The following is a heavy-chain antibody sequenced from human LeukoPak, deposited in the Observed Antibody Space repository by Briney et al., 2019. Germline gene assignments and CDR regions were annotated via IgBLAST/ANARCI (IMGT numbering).Heavy chain of an antibody. CDR2: IWYDGSNK. J-gene: IGHJ6*02. CDR1: GLTFRSSG. Sequence: GGSLRLSCAASGLTFRSSGMHWVRQAPGKGLEWVAVIWYDGSNKYYADSVKGRVTISRDNSKNTLYLQMNGLRAEDTAVYFCARGFSHYFYAMDVWGQGTTVTASS. V-gene: IGHV3-33*01. D-gene: IGHD2/OR15-2a*01. CDR3: ARGFSHYFYAMDV.